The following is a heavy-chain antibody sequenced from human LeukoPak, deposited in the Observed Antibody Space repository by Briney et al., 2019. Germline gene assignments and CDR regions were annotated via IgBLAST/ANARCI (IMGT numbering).Heavy chain of an antibody. CDR3: TTLPYYDFWSGYSHLDY. Sequence: GGSLRLSCVASGFTFTNAWMSWVRQAPGKGLEWVGRVKSKTDGGTTDYAAPVKGRFTISRDDSKNTLYLQMNSLKTEDTAVYYCTTLPYYDFWSGYSHLDYWGQGTLVTVSS. D-gene: IGHD3-3*01. CDR2: VKSKTDGGTT. CDR1: GFTFTNAW. J-gene: IGHJ4*02. V-gene: IGHV3-15*01.